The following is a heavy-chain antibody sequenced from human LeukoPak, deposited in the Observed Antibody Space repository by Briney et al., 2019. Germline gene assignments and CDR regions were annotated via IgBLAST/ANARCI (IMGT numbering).Heavy chain of an antibody. V-gene: IGHV4-34*01. D-gene: IGHD3-22*01. CDR1: GGSFSGYY. CDR2: INHSGST. Sequence: PSETLSLTCAVYGGSFSGYYWSWIRQPPGEGLEWIGEINHSGSTNYNPSLKSRVTISVDTSKNQFSLKLSSVTAADTAVYYCARDVDSSGYYLDWGQGTLVTVSS. J-gene: IGHJ4*02. CDR3: ARDVDSSGYYLD.